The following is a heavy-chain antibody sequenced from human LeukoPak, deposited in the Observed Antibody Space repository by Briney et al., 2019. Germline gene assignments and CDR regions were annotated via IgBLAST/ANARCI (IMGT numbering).Heavy chain of an antibody. Sequence: SETLSLTCAVYGGSFSGYYWSWIRQPPGKGLEWIGEINHSGSTNYNPSLKSRVTISVDTSKNQFSLKLSSVTAADTAVYYCARGTQYYDILTGPRRNWFDPWGQGTLVTVSS. D-gene: IGHD3-9*01. J-gene: IGHJ5*02. CDR2: INHSGST. V-gene: IGHV4-34*01. CDR1: GGSFSGYY. CDR3: ARGTQYYDILTGPRRNWFDP.